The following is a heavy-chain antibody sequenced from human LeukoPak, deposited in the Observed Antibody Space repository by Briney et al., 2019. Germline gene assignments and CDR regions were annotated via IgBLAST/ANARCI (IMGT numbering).Heavy chain of an antibody. CDR2: IRYDGSNK. CDR3: AKGGGYEAQYYYYYLDV. Sequence: GGSLRLSCAASGFTFSSYGMYWVRQAPGKGLEWVAFIRYDGSNKYYADSVKGRFTVSRDNSKNTLYLQMKCLRAEDTAVYYCAKGGGYEAQYYYYYLDVWGKGTTVTISS. J-gene: IGHJ6*03. CDR1: GFTFSSYG. V-gene: IGHV3-30*02. D-gene: IGHD5-12*01.